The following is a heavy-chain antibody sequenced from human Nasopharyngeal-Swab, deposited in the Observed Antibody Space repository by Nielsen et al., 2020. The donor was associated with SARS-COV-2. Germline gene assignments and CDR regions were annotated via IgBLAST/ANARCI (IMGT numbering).Heavy chain of an antibody. CDR3: VKDSTWFDP. CDR2: ITPSGDST. Sequence: GGSLRLSCAASGFTFSSYAMSWVRQAPGKGLEWVSAITPSGDSTYYADSVKGRLTISRDNSKNTLYLQMNSLRAEDTAVYYCVKDSTWFDPWGQGTLVTVSS. CDR1: GFTFSSYA. V-gene: IGHV3-23*01. J-gene: IGHJ5*02.